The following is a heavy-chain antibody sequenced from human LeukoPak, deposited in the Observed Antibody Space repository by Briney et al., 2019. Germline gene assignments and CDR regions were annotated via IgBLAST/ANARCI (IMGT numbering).Heavy chain of an antibody. CDR1: GFTFSSYS. J-gene: IGHJ4*02. D-gene: IGHD3-10*01. V-gene: IGHV3-7*01. Sequence: PGGSLRLSCAASGFTFSSYSMNWVRQAPGKGLAWVANIIEGGDLKYYVDSVKGRFTISRDNAKNSLYLQMNSLRAEDTAVYYCARGLGYGSGSDYGGGDYWGQGTLVTVSS. CDR3: ARGLGYGSGSDYGGGDY. CDR2: IIEGGDLK.